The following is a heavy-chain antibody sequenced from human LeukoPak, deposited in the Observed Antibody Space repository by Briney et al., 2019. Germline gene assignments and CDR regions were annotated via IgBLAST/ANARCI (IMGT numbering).Heavy chain of an antibody. V-gene: IGHV4-38-2*02. J-gene: IGHJ3*02. CDR1: GYSISSGYY. Sequence: PSETLSLTCTVSGYSISSGYYWGWIRQPPGKGLEWIGSIYYSGSTYYNPSLKSRVTISVDTSKNQFSLKLSSVTAADTAVYYCARRYYYESRAFDIWGQGTMVTVSS. D-gene: IGHD3-22*01. CDR3: ARRYYYESRAFDI. CDR2: IYYSGST.